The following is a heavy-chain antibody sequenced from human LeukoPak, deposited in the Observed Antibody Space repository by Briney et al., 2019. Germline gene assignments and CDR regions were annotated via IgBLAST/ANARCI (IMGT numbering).Heavy chain of an antibody. V-gene: IGHV4-59*01. D-gene: IGHD2-21*02. J-gene: IGHJ3*02. Sequence: SETLSLTCTVSGGSISSYYWSWIRQPPGKGLEWIGYIYYSGSTNYNPSLKSRVTISVDTSKNQFSLKLSSVTAADTAVYYCARDLGCGGDCCAFDIWGQGTMVTVSS. CDR1: GGSISSYY. CDR2: IYYSGST. CDR3: ARDLGCGGDCCAFDI.